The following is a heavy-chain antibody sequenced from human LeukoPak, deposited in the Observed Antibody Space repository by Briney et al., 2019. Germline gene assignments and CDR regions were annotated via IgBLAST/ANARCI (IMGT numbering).Heavy chain of an antibody. CDR2: IGPSGSNI. J-gene: IGHJ3*02. CDR1: GFTFGIYA. V-gene: IGHV3-48*01. CDR3: TRSFAQQLEAFDI. Sequence: GGSLRLSCAASGFTFGIYAMNWVRQAPGKGLEWVPYIGPSGSNIYYADSVKGRFTISRDNAKDSLYLQMNSLKTEDTAVYYCTRSFAQQLEAFDIWGQGTMVTVSS. D-gene: IGHD6-13*01.